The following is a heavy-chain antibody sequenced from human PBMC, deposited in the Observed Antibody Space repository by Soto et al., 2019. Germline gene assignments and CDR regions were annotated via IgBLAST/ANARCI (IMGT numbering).Heavy chain of an antibody. CDR3: VKSKEMGDCEFKVDY. J-gene: IGHJ4*02. V-gene: IGHV3-30*18. Sequence: QVQLVESGGGVVQPGRSLRLSCAASGFTFSNYGMHWVRQAPGKGLEWVAVIASDGSYEYYGDSVKGRFTVSRDNSKNTLNVQMDSLRAEETAVDYCVKSKEMGDCEFKVDYWGQGTLVTVSS. CDR2: IASDGSYE. D-gene: IGHD2-21*02. CDR1: GFTFSNYG.